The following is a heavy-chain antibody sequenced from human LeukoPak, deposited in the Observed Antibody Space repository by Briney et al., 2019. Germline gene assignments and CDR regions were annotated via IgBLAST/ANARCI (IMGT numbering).Heavy chain of an antibody. CDR1: GFTVYSNY. CDR3: ARDLGISS. D-gene: IGHD7-27*01. J-gene: IGHJ5*02. Sequence: GGSLRLSCAAFGFTVYSNYMSWVRQAPGKGLEWVPVIYTGGSTYYADSVKGRFTISRDNSKNTLYLQMNSLRAEDTAVYYFARDLGISSSGQGTLVTVSS. V-gene: IGHV3-66*01. CDR2: IYTGGST.